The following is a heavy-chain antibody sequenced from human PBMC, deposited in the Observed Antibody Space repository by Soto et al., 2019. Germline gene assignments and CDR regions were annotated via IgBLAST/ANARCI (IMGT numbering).Heavy chain of an antibody. Sequence: PGGSLRLSCAASGFTFSDYYMSWIRQAPGKGLEWVSYISSSGSTIYYADSVKGRFTISRDNAKNSLYLQMNSLRAEDTAVYYCARDCDTMVRGVSCPPYDYWGRGTLVTVSS. CDR3: ARDCDTMVRGVSCPPYDY. CDR1: GFTFSDYY. V-gene: IGHV3-11*01. J-gene: IGHJ4*02. CDR2: ISSSGSTI. D-gene: IGHD3-10*01.